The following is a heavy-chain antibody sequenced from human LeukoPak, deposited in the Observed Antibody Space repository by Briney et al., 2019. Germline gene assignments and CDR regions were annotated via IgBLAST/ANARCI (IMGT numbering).Heavy chain of an antibody. CDR1: GFTFSSYA. J-gene: IGHJ4*02. CDR3: ARASGYSSSWGYFDY. CDR2: ISGSGGST. D-gene: IGHD6-13*01. V-gene: IGHV3-23*01. Sequence: GGSLRLSCAASGFTFSSYAMSWVRQAPGKGLEWVSAISGSGGSTYYADSVKGRFTISRDNSKNTLYLQMNSLRAEDTAVYYCARASGYSSSWGYFDYWGQGTLVTVSS.